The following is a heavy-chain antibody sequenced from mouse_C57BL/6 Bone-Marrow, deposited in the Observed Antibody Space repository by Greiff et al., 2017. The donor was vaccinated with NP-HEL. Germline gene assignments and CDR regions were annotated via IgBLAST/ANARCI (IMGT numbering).Heavy chain of an antibody. J-gene: IGHJ4*01. CDR1: GFTFSDYY. CDR3: ARDSNFPYYAMDY. V-gene: IGHV5-16*01. Sequence: EVHLVESEGGLVQPGRSLKLSCTASGFTFSDYYMAWVRQVPAKGLEWVANIIYDGSSTNYMDSLKSRFILSRDNAKTMLYLQLSSLTSEDTATYYCARDSNFPYYAMDYWGQGTSVTVSS. CDR2: IIYDGSST. D-gene: IGHD2-5*01.